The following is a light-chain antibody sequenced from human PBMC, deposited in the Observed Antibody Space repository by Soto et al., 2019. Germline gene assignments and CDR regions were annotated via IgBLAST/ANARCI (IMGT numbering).Light chain of an antibody. CDR3: QAWDSTTAHVV. CDR2: QDS. J-gene: IGLJ2*01. CDR1: KLGDKY. V-gene: IGLV3-1*01. Sequence: SYELTQPPSVSVSPGQTASVTCSGDKLGDKYVCWYQQKPGQSPVLVIYQDSKRPSGIPERFSGSNSGNTATLTISGTQAMDEADYYCQAWDSTTAHVVFGGGTKLTVL.